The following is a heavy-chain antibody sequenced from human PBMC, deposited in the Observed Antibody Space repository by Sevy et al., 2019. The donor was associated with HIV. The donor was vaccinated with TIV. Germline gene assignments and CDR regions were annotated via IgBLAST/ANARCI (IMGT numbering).Heavy chain of an antibody. D-gene: IGHD6-13*01. CDR2: ISSRSSEI. CDR3: AGDFMPVASAGTGALGV. V-gene: IGHV3-11*01. Sequence: GSLRLSCVASGFIFRDRYMSWIRQAPGKGLEWVSFISSRSSEIDYADSVKGRFTVSRDNAKNSLYLQMNSLRAEDTADYYCAGDFMPVASAGTGALGVWGQGTAVTVSS. J-gene: IGHJ6*02. CDR1: GFIFRDRY.